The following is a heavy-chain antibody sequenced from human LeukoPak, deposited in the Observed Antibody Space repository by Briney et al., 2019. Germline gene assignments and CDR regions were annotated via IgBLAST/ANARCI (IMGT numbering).Heavy chain of an antibody. CDR1: GGSISSGDYY. D-gene: IGHD2-15*01. Sequence: SETLSLTCTVSGGSISSGDYYWSWIRQPPGKGLEWIGYIYYSGRTYYNPSLKSRVTISVDTSKNQFSLKLSSVTAADTAVYYCARIFRLGYCSGGSCPYYFDYWGQGTLVTVSS. V-gene: IGHV4-30-4*08. J-gene: IGHJ4*02. CDR2: IYYSGRT. CDR3: ARIFRLGYCSGGSCPYYFDY.